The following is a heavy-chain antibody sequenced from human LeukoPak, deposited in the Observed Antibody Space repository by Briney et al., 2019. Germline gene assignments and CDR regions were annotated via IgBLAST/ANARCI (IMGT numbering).Heavy chain of an antibody. Sequence: ASVKVSCKASGSTFTDYYMHWVRQAPGQGLEWMGWINPNSGGTNFAQKFQGRVTMTRNTSISTAYMELSSLRSEDTAVYYCARAVPGGTDFDYWGQGTLVTVSS. J-gene: IGHJ4*02. CDR1: GSTFTDYY. V-gene: IGHV1-2*02. CDR3: ARAVPGGTDFDY. CDR2: INPNSGGT. D-gene: IGHD1/OR15-1a*01.